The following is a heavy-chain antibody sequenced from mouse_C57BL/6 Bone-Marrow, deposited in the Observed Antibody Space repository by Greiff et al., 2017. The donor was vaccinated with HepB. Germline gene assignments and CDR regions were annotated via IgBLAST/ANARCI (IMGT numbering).Heavy chain of an antibody. CDR3: ARDDYEEWFAY. CDR1: GYTSTSYW. D-gene: IGHD2-4*01. Sequence: VQLQQPGAELVKPGASVKLSCKASGYTSTSYWMQWVKQRPGQGLEWIGEIDPSDSYTNYNQKFKGKATLTVDTSSSTAYMQLSSLTSEDSAVYYCARDDYEEWFAYWGQGTLVTVSA. V-gene: IGHV1-50*01. J-gene: IGHJ3*01. CDR2: IDPSDSYT.